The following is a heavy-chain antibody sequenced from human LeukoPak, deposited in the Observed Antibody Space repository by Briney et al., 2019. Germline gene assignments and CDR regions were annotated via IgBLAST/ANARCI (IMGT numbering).Heavy chain of an antibody. CDR3: AKREVRLRYFDY. Sequence: GGSLRLSCAASGFTFSSYEMNWVRQAPGKGLEWISYISSAGTTKIYADSVKGRFTISRDNAKNSLYLQMNSLRAEDTALYYCAKREVRLRYFDYWGQGTLVTVSS. CDR2: ISSAGTTK. V-gene: IGHV3-48*03. CDR1: GFTFSSYE. J-gene: IGHJ4*02. D-gene: IGHD3-10*01.